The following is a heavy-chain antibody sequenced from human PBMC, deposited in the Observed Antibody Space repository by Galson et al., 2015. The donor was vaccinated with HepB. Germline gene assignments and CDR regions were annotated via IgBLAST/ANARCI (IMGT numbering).Heavy chain of an antibody. Sequence: SVKVSCKASGYTFTSYGINWVRQAPGQGLEWMGWISGYNGDTKYAQKVQGRVTMTTETSTSTAYMDLWSLRSDDTAVYYCAREGHQLVHRAWGNHVAVWGQGTMVTVSS. D-gene: IGHD6-13*01. V-gene: IGHV1-18*01. CDR1: GYTFTSYG. CDR3: AREGHQLVHRAWGNHVAV. J-gene: IGHJ3*01. CDR2: ISGYNGDT.